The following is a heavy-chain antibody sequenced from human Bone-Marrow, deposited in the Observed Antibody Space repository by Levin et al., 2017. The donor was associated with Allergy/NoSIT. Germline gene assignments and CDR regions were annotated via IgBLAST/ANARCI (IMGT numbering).Heavy chain of an antibody. D-gene: IGHD6-13*01. CDR3: ARGVPAAGSLIYYGMDV. CDR2: ISSPSTII. CDR1: GFTFTNYN. V-gene: IGHV3-48*01. Sequence: GESLKISCASSGFTFTNYNMNWVRQAPGKGLEWVAYISSPSTIIYYADSVRGRFTISRDNAKNSVYLQMTSLRAEDTAVYYCARGVPAAGSLIYYGMDVWGQGTTVTVSS. J-gene: IGHJ6*02.